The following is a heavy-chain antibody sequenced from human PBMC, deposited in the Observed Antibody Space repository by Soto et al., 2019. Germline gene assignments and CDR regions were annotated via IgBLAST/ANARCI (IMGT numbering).Heavy chain of an antibody. CDR2: TSYDGSNE. Sequence: VAVTSYDGSNEYYTDSVKGRFTISRDNSKNTLYLQMNSMRPEDTAVYYCGRDRAITIFGVVSRHYYGMDVWGQGTTVTVSS. V-gene: IGHV3-30*10. D-gene: IGHD3-3*01. CDR3: GRDRAITIFGVVSRHYYGMDV. J-gene: IGHJ6*02.